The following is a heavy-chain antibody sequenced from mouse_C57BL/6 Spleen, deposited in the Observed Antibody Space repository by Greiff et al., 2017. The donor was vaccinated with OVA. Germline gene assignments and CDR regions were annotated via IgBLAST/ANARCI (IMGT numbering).Heavy chain of an antibody. D-gene: IGHD2-1*01. Sequence: EVKLVESGTVLARPGASVKMSCKTSGYTFTSYWMHWVKQRPGQGLEWIGAIYPGNSDTSYNQKFKGKAKLTAVTSASTAYMELSSLTNEDSAVYYCTREDLIYYGNYYYAMDYWGQGTSVTVSS. J-gene: IGHJ4*01. CDR1: GYTFTSYW. V-gene: IGHV1-5*01. CDR3: TREDLIYYGNYYYAMDY. CDR2: IYPGNSDT.